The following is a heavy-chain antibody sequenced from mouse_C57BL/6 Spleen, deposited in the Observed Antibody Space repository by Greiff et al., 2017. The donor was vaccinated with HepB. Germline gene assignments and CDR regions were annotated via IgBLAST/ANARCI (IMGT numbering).Heavy chain of an antibody. CDR2: IRNKANGYTT. J-gene: IGHJ2*01. CDR3: ARSPYYYGTYVDY. V-gene: IGHV7-3*01. D-gene: IGHD1-1*01. CDR1: GFTFTDYY. Sequence: EVQGVESGGGLVQPGGSLSLSCAASGFTFTDYYMSWVRQPPGKALEWLGFIRNKANGYTTEYSASVKGRFTISRDNSQSILYLQMNALRAEDSATYYCARSPYYYGTYVDYWGQGTTLTVSS.